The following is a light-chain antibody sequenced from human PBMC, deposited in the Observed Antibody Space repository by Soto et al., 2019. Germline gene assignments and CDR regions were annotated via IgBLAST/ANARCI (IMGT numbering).Light chain of an antibody. Sequence: QTVVTQEPSFSVSPGRTVTLTCGLSSGSVSTSYYPSWYQQTPGQAPRTLIYSTNTRSSGVPDRFSGSILGNKAALTITGAEADDEADYYCALLMGSGIWVFGGGTKLTVL. V-gene: IGLV8-61*01. CDR3: ALLMGSGIWV. CDR1: SGSVSTSYY. J-gene: IGLJ3*02. CDR2: STN.